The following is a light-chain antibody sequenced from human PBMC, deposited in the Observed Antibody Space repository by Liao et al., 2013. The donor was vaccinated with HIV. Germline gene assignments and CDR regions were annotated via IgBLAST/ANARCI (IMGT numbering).Light chain of an antibody. CDR2: YGS. CDR1: NIGTKD. J-gene: IGLJ2*01. V-gene: IGLV3-21*04. CDR3: QVWDRGSDHPV. Sequence: SYILTQPPSVSVAPGTTARITCEGINIGTKDVHWYRQKPRQAPVMVISYGSDRPSGIPGRFAGSNSGNTATLSISSVEAGDEGDFYCQVWDRGSDHPVFGGGTTLTVL.